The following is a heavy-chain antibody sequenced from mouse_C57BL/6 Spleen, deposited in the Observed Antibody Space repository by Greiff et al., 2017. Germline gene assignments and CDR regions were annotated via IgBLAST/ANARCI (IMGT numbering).Heavy chain of an antibody. CDR2: IRNKANAYTT. Sequence: EVMLVESGGGLVQPGGSLSLSCAASGFTFTDYYMSWVRQPPGKALEWLGFIRNKANAYTTEYSASVKGRFTISRDNSQSILYLQMNARRAEDSATYYCARNSSNYGGAWFAYWGQGTLVTVSA. D-gene: IGHD2-5*01. V-gene: IGHV7-3*01. CDR1: GFTFTDYY. J-gene: IGHJ3*01. CDR3: ARNSSNYGGAWFAY.